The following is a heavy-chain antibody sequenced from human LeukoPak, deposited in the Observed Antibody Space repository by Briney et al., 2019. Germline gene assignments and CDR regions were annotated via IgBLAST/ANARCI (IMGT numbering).Heavy chain of an antibody. CDR1: GGTFSSYA. V-gene: IGHV1-69*13. Sequence: SVKVSCKASGGTFSSYAISRVRQAPGQGLEGMGGIIPICGTANYAQKFQGRVTITADESTSTAYMELSSLRSEDTAVYYCARGGSYYWFDPWGQGTLVTVSS. J-gene: IGHJ5*01. CDR3: ARGGSYYWFDP. D-gene: IGHD1-26*01. CDR2: IIPICGTA.